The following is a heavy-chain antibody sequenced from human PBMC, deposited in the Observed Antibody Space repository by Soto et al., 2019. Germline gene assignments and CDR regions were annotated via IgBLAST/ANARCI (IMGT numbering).Heavy chain of an antibody. V-gene: IGHV1-46*01. CDR2: INPNGGST. J-gene: IGHJ3*02. CDR3: AREKWLVRRNDPFDI. D-gene: IGHD6-19*01. CDR1: GYTFINYY. Sequence: QVQLVQSGAEVKKPGASVKVSCKASGYTFINYYMHWVRQAPGQGLEWMGIINPNGGSTTYAQKFQDRVTLPRHTSTNTVNMELSSLRSADTAVYYCAREKWLVRRNDPFDIWGQGTMVTVSS.